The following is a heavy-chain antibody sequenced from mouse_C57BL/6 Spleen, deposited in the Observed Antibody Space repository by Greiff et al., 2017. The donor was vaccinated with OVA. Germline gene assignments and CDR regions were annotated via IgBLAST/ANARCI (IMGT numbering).Heavy chain of an antibody. Sequence: EVKLQESGGGLVQPKGSLKLSCAASGFSFNTYAMNWVRQAPGKGLEWVARIRSKSNNYATYYADSVKDRFTISRDDSESMLYLQMNNLKTEDTAMYYCVRDYDDGAWFAYWGQGTLVTVSA. J-gene: IGHJ3*01. CDR2: IRSKSNNYAT. CDR1: GFSFNTYA. CDR3: VRDYDDGAWFAY. D-gene: IGHD2-4*01. V-gene: IGHV10-1*01.